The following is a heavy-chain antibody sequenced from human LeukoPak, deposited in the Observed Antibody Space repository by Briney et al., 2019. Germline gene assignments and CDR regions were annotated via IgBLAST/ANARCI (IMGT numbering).Heavy chain of an antibody. V-gene: IGHV3-53*01. CDR2: IYSGGST. CDR3: ARGYSPTAYAMDV. CDR1: GFTVSSNY. Sequence: PGVSLRLSCAASGFTVSSNYMSWVRQAPGKGLEWVSFIYSGGSTSYADSVKGRFTISKDNSKNTLYLQMNSLRAEDTAVYYCARGYSPTAYAMDVWGLGTTVTVSS. D-gene: IGHD5-18*01. J-gene: IGHJ6*02.